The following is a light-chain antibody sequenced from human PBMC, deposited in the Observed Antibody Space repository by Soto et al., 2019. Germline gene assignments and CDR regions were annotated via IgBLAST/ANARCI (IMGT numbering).Light chain of an antibody. CDR1: SGRIASNY. CDR3: QSYDTTNHVV. J-gene: IGLJ2*01. Sequence: NFMLTQPHSVSESPGKTVTISCTRSSGRIASNYVQWYQQRPGSSPTTVIYEHNQRPSGVPDRCSGSIDSSSNSASLTISGLKTEDEADYYSQSYDTTNHVVFGGGTKLTVL. CDR2: EHN. V-gene: IGLV6-57*01.